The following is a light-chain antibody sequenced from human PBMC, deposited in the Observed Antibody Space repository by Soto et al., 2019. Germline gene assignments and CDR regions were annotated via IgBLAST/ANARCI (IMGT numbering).Light chain of an antibody. V-gene: IGKV3-11*01. CDR2: DAS. CDR3: HKYWTSPST. CDR1: QIVGTS. Sequence: NGWKQSPATLSLSPGERASLSCRASQIVGTSLAWYQQRPGQAPRLLIYDASSRAAGIPARFSGGGSGTDFTRSISSLELYEFAVYYCHKYWTSPSTFGQGTKVDIK. J-gene: IGKJ1*01.